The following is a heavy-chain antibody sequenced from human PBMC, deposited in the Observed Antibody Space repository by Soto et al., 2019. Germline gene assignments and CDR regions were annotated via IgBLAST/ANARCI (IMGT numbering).Heavy chain of an antibody. V-gene: IGHV3-33*01. CDR1: GFTFSSYG. CDR2: IWYDGSNK. CDR3: ARDRRAAGFYYYGMDV. Sequence: QVQLVESGGGVVQPGRSLRLSCAASGFTFSSYGMHWVRQAPGKGLEWVAVIWYDGSNKYYADSVKGRFTIARDNSKNTLYRQMNSLRAEDTAVYYCARDRRAAGFYYYGMDVWGQGTTVTVSS. J-gene: IGHJ6*02. D-gene: IGHD6-13*01.